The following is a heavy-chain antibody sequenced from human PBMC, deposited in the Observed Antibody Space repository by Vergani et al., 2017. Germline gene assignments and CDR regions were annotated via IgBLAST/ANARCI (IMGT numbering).Heavy chain of an antibody. D-gene: IGHD2-2*01. CDR1: GFTFSSYS. CDR3: ARDLGPLRVVPAAPHQGL. V-gene: IGHV3-48*01. Sequence: EVQLVESGGGLVQPGGSLRLSCAASGFTFSSYSMNWVRQAPGKGLEWVSYISSSSSTIYYADSVKGRFTISRDNAKNSLYLQMNSLRAEDTAVYYCARDLGPLRVVPAAPHQGLRDQGTLVTVSS. CDR2: ISSSSSTI. J-gene: IGHJ4*02.